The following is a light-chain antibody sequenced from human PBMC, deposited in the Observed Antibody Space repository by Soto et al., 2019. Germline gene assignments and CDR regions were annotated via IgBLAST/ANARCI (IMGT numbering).Light chain of an antibody. CDR1: QSVSSY. J-gene: IGKJ1*01. Sequence: EFVLTQSPATLSLSPGERATLSCRASQSVSSYLAWYQQKPGQAPRLLIYDISNRATGIPDRFSGSGSGTDFTLTISRLQPEDFAVYYCQQYGRSSGTFGQGTKVEIK. CDR2: DIS. V-gene: IGKV3-20*01. CDR3: QQYGRSSGT.